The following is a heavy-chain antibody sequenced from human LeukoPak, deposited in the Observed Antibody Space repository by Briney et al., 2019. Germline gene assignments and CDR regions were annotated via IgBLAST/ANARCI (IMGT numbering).Heavy chain of an antibody. CDR3: AKDRLYSGSPSAFDI. CDR1: GFTFSNYW. V-gene: IGHV3-74*01. D-gene: IGHD1-26*01. J-gene: IGHJ3*02. CDR2: IKSDGSRT. Sequence: GGSLRLSCAASGFTFSNYWMHWVRQAPGKGLVWVSRIKSDGSRTDYADSVKGRFTISRDNAKNTLYLQMNSLRAEDTAVYYCAKDRLYSGSPSAFDIWGQGTMVTVSS.